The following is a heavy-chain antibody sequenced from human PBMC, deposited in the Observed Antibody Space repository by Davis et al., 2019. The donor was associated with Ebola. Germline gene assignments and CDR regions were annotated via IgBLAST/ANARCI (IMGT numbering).Heavy chain of an antibody. CDR3: ARDPGILRLVGDYYFDY. CDR1: GFTFSTYG. V-gene: IGHV3-30-3*01. CDR2: ISYDGNNE. D-gene: IGHD3-10*01. J-gene: IGHJ4*02. Sequence: PGGSLRLSCAASGFTFSTYGMHWVRQAPAKGLEWVAIISYDGNNEEYADSVKGRFTISRDNSKNTLYLQMNSLRPEDTALYYCARDPGILRLVGDYYFDYWGQGTLVTVSS.